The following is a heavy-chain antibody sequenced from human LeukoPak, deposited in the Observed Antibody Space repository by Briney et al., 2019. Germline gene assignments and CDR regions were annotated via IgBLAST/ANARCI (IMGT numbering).Heavy chain of an antibody. Sequence: PSETLSLTCTVSGGSVSSGSYYWSWIRQPPGKGLEWIGYIYYSGSTNYNPSLKSRVTISVDTSKDQFSLKLSSVTAADTAVYYCARPKMTTVTYFDYWGQGTLVTVSS. V-gene: IGHV4-61*01. J-gene: IGHJ4*02. CDR2: IYYSGST. D-gene: IGHD4-17*01. CDR3: ARPKMTTVTYFDY. CDR1: GGSVSSGSYY.